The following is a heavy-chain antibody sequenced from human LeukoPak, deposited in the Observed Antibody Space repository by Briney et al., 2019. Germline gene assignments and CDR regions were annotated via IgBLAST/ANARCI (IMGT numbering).Heavy chain of an antibody. D-gene: IGHD1-26*01. CDR2: ISAYNGNT. Sequence: ASVKVSCKASGYTFTSYGISWVRQAPGQGLEWMGWISAYNGNTNYAQKLQGRVTMTTDTSTSTAYMGLRSLRSDDTAVYYYARGDVIAGATTNDYWGQGTLVTVSS. CDR3: ARGDVIAGATTNDY. CDR1: GYTFTSYG. J-gene: IGHJ4*02. V-gene: IGHV1-18*01.